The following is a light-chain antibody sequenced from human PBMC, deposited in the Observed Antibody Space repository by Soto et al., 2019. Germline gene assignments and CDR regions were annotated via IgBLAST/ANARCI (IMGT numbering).Light chain of an antibody. J-gene: IGKJ2*01. CDR3: QQYNNWPPYT. CDR2: GAS. V-gene: IGKV3-15*01. CDR1: QSVSSN. Sequence: EIVMTQSPATLSVSPGERATLSCRASQSVSSNLAWYQQKPGQAPRLLLYGASTRATGIPARFSGSGSGTEFTLTISSLQSEDFAVYYRQQYNNWPPYTFGQGTKLEIK.